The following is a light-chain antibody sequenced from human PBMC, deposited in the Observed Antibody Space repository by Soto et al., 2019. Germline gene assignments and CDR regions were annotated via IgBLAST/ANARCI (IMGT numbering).Light chain of an antibody. J-gene: IGKJ1*01. V-gene: IGKV3-15*01. CDR3: QQYNNWPWT. Sequence: EIVLTHSPPTLSVSQGESATLSCRASQSVSSNLAWYQQKPGQAPRLLIYGASTRATGVPSRFSGSGSGTEFTLTISSLQSEDFAVYYCQQYNNWPWTFGQGTKVDIK. CDR2: GAS. CDR1: QSVSSN.